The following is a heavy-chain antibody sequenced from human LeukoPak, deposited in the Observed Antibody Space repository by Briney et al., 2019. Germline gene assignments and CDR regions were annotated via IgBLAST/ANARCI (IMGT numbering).Heavy chain of an antibody. V-gene: IGHV3-9*01. CDR2: IHPNNGGV. J-gene: IGHJ4*02. CDR3: ARDREYSNSYFDY. CDR1: GFTFERYV. D-gene: IGHD4-11*01. Sequence: SLRLSCVTSGFTFERYVMHWMRLAPGKGLECVSSIHPNNGGVGYAASVKGRFAISRDNAKNSLYLQMNSLRAEDTAVYYCARDREYSNSYFDYWGQGTLVTVSS.